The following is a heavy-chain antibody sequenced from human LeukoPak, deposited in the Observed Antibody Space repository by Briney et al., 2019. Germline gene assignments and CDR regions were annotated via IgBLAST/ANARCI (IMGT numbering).Heavy chain of an antibody. D-gene: IGHD3-22*01. CDR2: IDSGRNI. CDR1: GVSIRSHY. CDR3: ARTKYYFDSSDYFFFDP. J-gene: IGHJ5*02. V-gene: IGHV4-39*01. Sequence: SETLSLTCTVSGVSIRSHYWIWIRRPPGKGLEWIGSIDSGRNIHSNPSLDGRDTISVDTSKNQFSLKLSSVTAADTAVYYCARTKYYFDSSDYFFFDPWGQGILVIVSS.